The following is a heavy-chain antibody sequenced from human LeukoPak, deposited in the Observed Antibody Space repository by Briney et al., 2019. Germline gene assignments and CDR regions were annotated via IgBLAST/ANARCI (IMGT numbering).Heavy chain of an antibody. CDR3: ARAPSCYDY. CDR2: IYHRGST. CDR1: GYSISNGYY. D-gene: IGHD2-2*01. J-gene: IGHJ4*02. Sequence: PSETLSLTCTVSGYSISNGYYWGWIRQPPGKGLEWVGSIYHRGSTYYNPSLTSRVTISLDRSKKKFSLKLTSVTAADTAVYYCARAPSCYDYWGQGTLVTVSS. V-gene: IGHV4-38-2*02.